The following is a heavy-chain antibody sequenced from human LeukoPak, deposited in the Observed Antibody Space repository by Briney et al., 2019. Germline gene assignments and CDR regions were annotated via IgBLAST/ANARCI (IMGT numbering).Heavy chain of an antibody. CDR2: ISYDGSNK. CDR1: GFTFSSYG. D-gene: IGHD1-1*01. CDR3: AKPTSRTDAFDI. J-gene: IGHJ3*02. V-gene: IGHV3-30*18. Sequence: GGSLRLSCAASGFTFSSYGMHWVRQAPGKGQEWVAVISYDGSNKYYADSVKGRFTISRDNSKNTLYLQMNSLRAEDTAVYYCAKPTSRTDAFDIWGQGTMVTVSS.